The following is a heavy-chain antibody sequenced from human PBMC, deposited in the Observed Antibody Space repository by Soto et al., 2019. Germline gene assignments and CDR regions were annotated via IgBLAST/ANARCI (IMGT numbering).Heavy chain of an antibody. V-gene: IGHV3-30*18. Sequence: QVQLVESGGGVVQPGRSLRLSCAASGFTFSSYGMHWVRQAPGKGLEWVAVISYDGSNKYYADSVKGRFTISRDNSKNTLYLQMNSLRAEDTAVYYCAKDISRRLTYYYYGMDVWGQGTTVTVSS. J-gene: IGHJ6*02. CDR1: GFTFSSYG. CDR3: AKDISRRLTYYYYGMDV. CDR2: ISYDGSNK.